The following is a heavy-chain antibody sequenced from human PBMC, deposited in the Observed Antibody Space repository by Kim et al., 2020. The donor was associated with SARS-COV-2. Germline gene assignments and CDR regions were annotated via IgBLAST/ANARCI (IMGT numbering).Heavy chain of an antibody. Sequence: NPALRSRVIISSDTSKNQYSLNLRSGTAADTAVYYCARSYSGTYVAAFDIWGPGTMATVSS. CDR3: ARSYSGTYVAAFDI. V-gene: IGHV4-4*08. D-gene: IGHD1-26*01. J-gene: IGHJ3*02.